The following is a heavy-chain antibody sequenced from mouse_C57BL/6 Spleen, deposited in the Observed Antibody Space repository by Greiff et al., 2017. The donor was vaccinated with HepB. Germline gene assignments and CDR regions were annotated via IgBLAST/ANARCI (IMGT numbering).Heavy chain of an antibody. CDR2: IYPGDGDT. J-gene: IGHJ4*01. V-gene: IGHV1-82*01. Sequence: QVQLQQSGPELVKPGASVKISCKASGYAFSSSWMNWVKQRPGKGLEWIGRIYPGDGDTNYNGKFKGNATLTADKSSSTAYMQLSSLTSEDSAVYFCARSEYYAMDYWGQGTSVTVSA. CDR3: ARSEYYAMDY. CDR1: GYAFSSSW.